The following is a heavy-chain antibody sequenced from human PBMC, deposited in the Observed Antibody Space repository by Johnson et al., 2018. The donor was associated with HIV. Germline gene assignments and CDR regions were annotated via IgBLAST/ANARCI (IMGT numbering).Heavy chain of an antibody. CDR2: ISYDGGNK. D-gene: IGHD3-3*01. CDR3: AKDSERITIFGVVIEFNTNDAFDI. J-gene: IGHJ3*02. CDR1: GFTFSSYA. V-gene: IGHV3-30*04. Sequence: QVQLVESGGGVVQPGRSLRLSCAASGFTFSSYAMHWVRQAPGKGLEWVAVISYDGGNKYYADSVKGRFPISRENSKHTLYLQMNNLRAEDTAVYYCAKDSERITIFGVVIEFNTNDAFDIWGQGTMVNVST.